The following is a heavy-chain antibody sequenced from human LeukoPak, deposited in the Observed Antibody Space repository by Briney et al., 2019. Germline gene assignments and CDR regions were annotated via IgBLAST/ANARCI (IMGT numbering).Heavy chain of an antibody. CDR2: ISSSSSYI. V-gene: IGHV3-21*01. J-gene: IGHJ5*02. D-gene: IGHD2-15*01. CDR3: ARDRFDIVVVVAATGEFDP. CDR1: GFTFSSYS. Sequence: GGSLRLSCAASGFTFSSYSMNWVRQAPGKGLEWVSSISSSSSYIYYADSVKGRFAISRDNAKNSLYLQMNSLRAEDTAVYYCARDRFDIVVVVAATGEFDPWGQGTLVTVSS.